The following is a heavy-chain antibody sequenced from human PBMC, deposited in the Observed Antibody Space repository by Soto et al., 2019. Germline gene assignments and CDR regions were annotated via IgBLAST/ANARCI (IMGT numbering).Heavy chain of an antibody. V-gene: IGHV2-5*04. CDR2: VYWNDDK. D-gene: IGHD5-12*01. CDR1: GLSFSTSGVG. Sequence: SGPTLVNPTQTLTLTCTFSGLSFSTSGVGVCWIRQPPGKALEWLALVYWNDDKRYSPSLESRLTITKDTSKNQVVLTMTNMDPEDTAVYYCVRGNSGYGNFDYWGQGTLVTVSS. J-gene: IGHJ4*02. CDR3: VRGNSGYGNFDY.